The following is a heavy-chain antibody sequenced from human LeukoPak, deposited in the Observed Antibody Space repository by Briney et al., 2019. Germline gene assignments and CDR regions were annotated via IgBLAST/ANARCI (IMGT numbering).Heavy chain of an antibody. CDR1: GFTFSSYG. CDR3: AKFSSSWYYFDY. J-gene: IGHJ4*02. V-gene: IGHV3-30*18. CDR2: ISYDGSNK. D-gene: IGHD6-13*01. Sequence: PGGSLRLSCAASGFTFSSYGMHWVRQAPGKGLEWVAVISYDGSNKYYADSVKGRFTISRDNSKNTLYLQMNSLRAEDTAVYYCAKFSSSWYYFDYWGQGTLVTVSS.